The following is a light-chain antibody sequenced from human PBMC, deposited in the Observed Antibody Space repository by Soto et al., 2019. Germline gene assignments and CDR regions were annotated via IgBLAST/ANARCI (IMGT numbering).Light chain of an antibody. Sequence: QSVLTQPPSASGTPGEMVTISCSGGGSNIGNNFVYWYQQLPGAAPQLLIYRSYQRPSGVPDRFSGSKSGTSGSLAISGLRSEDEANYYCAAWDDSLSGVGFGGGTKLPVL. CDR3: AAWDDSLSGVG. V-gene: IGLV1-47*01. CDR2: RSY. CDR1: GSNIGNNF. J-gene: IGLJ2*01.